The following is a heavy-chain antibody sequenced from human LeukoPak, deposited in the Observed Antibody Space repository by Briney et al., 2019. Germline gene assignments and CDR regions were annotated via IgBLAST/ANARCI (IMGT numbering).Heavy chain of an antibody. J-gene: IGHJ4*02. V-gene: IGHV3-21*01. Sequence: GGALRLSCAASGFTLSSYSMNWVRQAPGKGLEWVSYISSSSTHIYYADSVKGRFTISRDNARNSLYLQMNSLRAEDTAIYYCARSEHSSSSFDYWGQGTLVTVSS. CDR1: GFTLSSYS. CDR3: ARSEHSSSSFDY. CDR2: ISSSSTHI. D-gene: IGHD6-6*01.